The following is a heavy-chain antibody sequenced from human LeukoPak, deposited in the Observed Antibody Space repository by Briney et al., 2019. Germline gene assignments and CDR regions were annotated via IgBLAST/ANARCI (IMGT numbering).Heavy chain of an antibody. V-gene: IGHV4-4*09. CDR2: IYTSGST. CDR3: ARTDYGDFESHYYYYMDV. Sequence: SETLSLTCTVSGGSISSHYWSWIRQPPGKGLEWIGYIYTSGSTNYNPSLKGRVTISVDTTNNQFSLKLTSVTAADTAVYYCARTDYGDFESHYYYYMDVWGKGTTVTVSS. J-gene: IGHJ6*03. D-gene: IGHD4-17*01. CDR1: GGSISSHY.